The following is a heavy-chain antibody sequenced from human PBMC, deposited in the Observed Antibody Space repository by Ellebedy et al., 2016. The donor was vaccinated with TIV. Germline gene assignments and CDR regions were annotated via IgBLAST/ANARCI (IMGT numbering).Heavy chain of an antibody. CDR2: IRSKGKNYAT. Sequence: GESLKISXATSGFTFSAVAMHWVRQGSGKGLEWVGRIRSKGKNYATAYAASVNGRFTISRDDSKNTAYLQMNSLKSEDTAVYYCTTGRSDYYHYYGMDVWGQGTTVTVSS. CDR1: GFTFSAVA. V-gene: IGHV3-73*01. CDR3: TTGRSDYYHYYGMDV. J-gene: IGHJ6*02.